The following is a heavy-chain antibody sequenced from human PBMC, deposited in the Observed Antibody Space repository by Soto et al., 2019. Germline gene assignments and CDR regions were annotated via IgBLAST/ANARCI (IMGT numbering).Heavy chain of an antibody. J-gene: IGHJ4*02. V-gene: IGHV3-30*04. CDR2: ISYDGRNK. CDR1: GFTFSSYA. Sequence: QVPLVESGGGVVQPGRSLRLSWAASGFTFSSYAMHWVRQAPGKRLEWVAGISYDGRNKYYADSVKGRFTISRDNSKNTLYRQMNSLRAEDTAVYYCARDFRGGGIDYWGQGTLVTVSS. CDR3: ARDFRGGGIDY. D-gene: IGHD3-16*01.